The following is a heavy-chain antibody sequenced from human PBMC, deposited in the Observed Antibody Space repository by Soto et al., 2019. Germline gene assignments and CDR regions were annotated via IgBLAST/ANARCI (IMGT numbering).Heavy chain of an antibody. CDR2: ISSTTNYI. CDR3: ARESEDLTSNFGY. CDR1: GFTFTRYS. J-gene: IGHJ4*02. V-gene: IGHV3-21*06. Sequence: RGSLRLSCAASGFTFTRYSMNWFRQSPGKGLEWVSSISSTTNYIYYGDSMKGRFTISRDNAKNSLYLEMNSLRAEDTAVYYCARESEDLTSNFGYWGQGTLVTVSS.